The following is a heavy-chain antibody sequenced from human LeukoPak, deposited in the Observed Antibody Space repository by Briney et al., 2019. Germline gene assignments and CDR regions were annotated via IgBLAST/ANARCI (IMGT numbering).Heavy chain of an antibody. CDR1: GGSISGHY. J-gene: IGHJ5*02. V-gene: IGHV4-59*11. Sequence: SETLSLTCSVSGGSISGHYWSWIRQPPGKGLEWIGHAFYIGGTNSNTSLNSRATISLATSKNQFSLHLSSGTASDTTVYYCTREHIGRGGATNWFDPGAREPWSPSPQ. CDR3: TREHIGRGGATNWFDP. CDR2: AFYIGGT. D-gene: IGHD1-26*01.